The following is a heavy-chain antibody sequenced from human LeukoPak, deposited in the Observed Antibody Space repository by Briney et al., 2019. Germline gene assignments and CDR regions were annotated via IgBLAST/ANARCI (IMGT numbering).Heavy chain of an antibody. V-gene: IGHV1-18*04. Sequence: ASVKISCKASGYTFTSYGISWVRQAPGQGLEWMGWISAYNGNTNYAQKLQSRVTMTTDTYTSTACMELRRLRSADTAVYYCARDLGIVATIHDWFDPSGQGTLVTVSS. J-gene: IGHJ5*02. CDR3: ARDLGIVATIHDWFDP. D-gene: IGHD5-12*01. CDR2: ISAYNGNT. CDR1: GYTFTSYG.